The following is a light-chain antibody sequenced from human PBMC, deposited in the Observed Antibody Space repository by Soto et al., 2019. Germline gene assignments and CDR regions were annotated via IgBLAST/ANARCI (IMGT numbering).Light chain of an antibody. CDR3: ENWDSNTHVV. CDR2: LEGSGSY. V-gene: IGLV4-60*03. Sequence: QSVLTQSSSASASLGSSVKLTCTLSSGHSSYIIAWHQQQPGKAPRYLMKLEGSGSYNKGSGVPDRFSGSSSGADRYLTIANRQSEDEADYYCENWDSNTHVVFGGGTQLTVL. CDR1: SGHSSYI. J-gene: IGLJ2*01.